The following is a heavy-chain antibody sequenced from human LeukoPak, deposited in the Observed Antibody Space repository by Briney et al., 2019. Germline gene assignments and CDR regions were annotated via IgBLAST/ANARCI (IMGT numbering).Heavy chain of an antibody. CDR2: ISSSGSTI. V-gene: IGHV3-48*03. Sequence: GGSLRLSCAASGFTFSSYEMNWVRQAPGKGLEWVSYISSSGSTIYYADSVKGRFAISRDNAKNSLYLQMNSLRAEDTAVYYCARERLVGVNWFDPWGQGTLVTVSS. J-gene: IGHJ5*02. D-gene: IGHD1-26*01. CDR1: GFTFSSYE. CDR3: ARERLVGVNWFDP.